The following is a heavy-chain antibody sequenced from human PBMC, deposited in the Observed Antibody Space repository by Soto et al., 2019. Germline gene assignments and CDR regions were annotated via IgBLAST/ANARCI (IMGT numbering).Heavy chain of an antibody. J-gene: IGHJ4*02. CDR2: IYYSGST. D-gene: IGHD1-26*01. V-gene: IGHV4-39*01. CDR3: ARPSGSYLYYFDY. Sequence: SETLSLTCTVSGGSISSSSYYWGWIRQPPGKGLEWIGSIYYSGSTYYNPSLKSRVTISVDTSKNQFSLKLSSVTAADTAVYYCARPSGSYLYYFDYWGQGNLVTVSS. CDR1: GGSISSSSYY.